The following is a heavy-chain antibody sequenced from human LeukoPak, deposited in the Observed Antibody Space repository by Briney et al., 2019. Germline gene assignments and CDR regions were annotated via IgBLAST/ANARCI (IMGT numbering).Heavy chain of an antibody. CDR3: ARAKKRSGRSRNFYLDV. J-gene: IGHJ6*03. Sequence: SETLSLTCTVSDDPINSGVYYWNWIRQPAGKGLEWIGHIYISGTTTNPNPSLKSRVAISLDTSKNHFTLKLSSVTAADTAVYYCARAKKRSGRSRNFYLDVWGKGTTVTVSS. V-gene: IGHV4-61*09. CDR1: DDPINSGVYY. CDR2: IYISGTTT. D-gene: IGHD1-26*01.